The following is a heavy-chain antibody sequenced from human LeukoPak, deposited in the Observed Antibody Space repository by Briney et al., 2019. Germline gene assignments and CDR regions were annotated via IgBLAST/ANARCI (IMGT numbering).Heavy chain of an antibody. CDR3: ARARSTYYDFWSGKQE. CDR1: GYTFTGYY. V-gene: IGHV1-2*02. Sequence: ASVKVSCKASGYTFTGYYMHWVRQAPGQGLEWMGWINPNSGGTNYAQKFQGRVTMTRDTSISTAYMELSRLRSDDTAVYYCARARSTYYDFWSGKQEWGQGTLVTVSS. J-gene: IGHJ4*02. CDR2: INPNSGGT. D-gene: IGHD3-3*01.